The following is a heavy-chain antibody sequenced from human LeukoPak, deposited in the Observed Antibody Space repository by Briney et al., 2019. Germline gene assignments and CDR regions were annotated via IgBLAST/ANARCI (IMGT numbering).Heavy chain of an antibody. J-gene: IGHJ4*02. CDR1: GGSISSYY. D-gene: IGHD3-9*01. CDR3: ARTFDWLSPFDY. V-gene: IGHV4-59*01. Sequence: PSETLSLTCTVSGGSISSYYWSWIRQPPGKGLEWIGYIYYSGSTNYNPSLKSRVTISVDTSKNQFSLKLSSVTAADTAVYYCARTFDWLSPFDYWGQGTLVTVSS. CDR2: IYYSGST.